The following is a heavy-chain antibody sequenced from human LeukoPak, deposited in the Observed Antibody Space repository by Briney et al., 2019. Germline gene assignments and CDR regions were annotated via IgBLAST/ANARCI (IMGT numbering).Heavy chain of an antibody. CDR1: GGTFSSYA. V-gene: IGHV1-69*05. D-gene: IGHD3-22*01. CDR2: IIPIFGTA. J-gene: IGHJ4*02. Sequence: SVKVSCKAPGGTFSSYAISWVRQAPGQGLEWMGRIIPIFGTANYAQKFQGRVTITTDESTSTAYMELSSLRSEDTAVYYCAATYYYDSSGYWGQGTLVTVSS. CDR3: AATYYYDSSGY.